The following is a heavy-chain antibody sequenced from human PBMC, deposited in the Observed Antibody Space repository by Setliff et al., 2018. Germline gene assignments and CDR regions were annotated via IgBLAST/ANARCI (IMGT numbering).Heavy chain of an antibody. Sequence: SETLSLTCTVSDGSLSTYYWSWIRQSPGKGPEFIGYVYYSGTANYSPSLRSRLTISVDTSKNQFSLKLRSVTAADTAVYYCARGGTFRYFDFWGQGAPVTVSS. D-gene: IGHD5-12*01. J-gene: IGHJ4*02. CDR2: VYYSGTA. CDR1: DGSLSTYY. CDR3: ARGGTFRYFDF. V-gene: IGHV4-59*01.